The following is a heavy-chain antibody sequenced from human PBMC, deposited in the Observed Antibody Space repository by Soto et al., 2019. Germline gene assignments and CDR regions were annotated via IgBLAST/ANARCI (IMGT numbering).Heavy chain of an antibody. CDR1: GGSISSYY. Sequence: PSETLSLTCTVSGGSISSYYWSWIRQPPGKGLEWIGYIYYSGSTNYNPSLKSRVTISVDTSKNQFSLKLSSVTAADTAVYYCARTTVTTSGRSYYYYGMDVWGQGTTVTVSS. CDR3: ARTTVTTSGRSYYYYGMDV. J-gene: IGHJ6*02. V-gene: IGHV4-59*01. CDR2: IYYSGST. D-gene: IGHD4-17*01.